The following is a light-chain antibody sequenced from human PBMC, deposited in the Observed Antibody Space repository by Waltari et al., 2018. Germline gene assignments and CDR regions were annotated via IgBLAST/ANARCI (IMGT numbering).Light chain of an antibody. CDR2: DVS. V-gene: IGLV2-14*03. CDR3: TSYTSSHSLV. CDR1: SRHVGAYHF. Sequence: QSALTQPASVSGSPGQSIPISCTGTSRHVGAYHFPPWYQQHPGKAPKVVIFDVSYRPSGVSNRFSGSKSGNTASLTISGLQAEDEADYYCTSYTSSHSLVFGTGTRDTV. J-gene: IGLJ1*01.